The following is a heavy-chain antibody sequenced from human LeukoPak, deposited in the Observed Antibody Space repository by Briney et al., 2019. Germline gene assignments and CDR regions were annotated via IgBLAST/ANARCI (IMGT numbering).Heavy chain of an antibody. Sequence: SETLSLTCTVSGDSINSDYWSWLRQPPGKGLEWIGYIYYSGSTNYNPSLKSRVTISVDTSKKEFSLRLSSVTAADTAVYYCARGAGWYNYWGQGILVTVSS. D-gene: IGHD6-19*01. CDR2: IYYSGST. V-gene: IGHV4-59*01. J-gene: IGHJ4*02. CDR3: ARGAGWYNY. CDR1: GDSINSDY.